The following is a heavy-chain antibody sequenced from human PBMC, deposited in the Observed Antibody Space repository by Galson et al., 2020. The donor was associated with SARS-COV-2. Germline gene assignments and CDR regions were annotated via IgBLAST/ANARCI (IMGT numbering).Heavy chain of an antibody. J-gene: IGHJ4*02. V-gene: IGHV4-31*02. CDR3: ATYRVGEGGRGH. CDR2: TEYTGST. CDR1: GASVGRGDFH. D-gene: IGHD2-15*01. Sequence: SQTLSLTCTVAGASVGRGDFHWSWIRQHPGKGLEWIGCDTGTTEYTGSTYYTPSLRSRVTISVDTSKNQFSLKLSSVTAADTAVYYCATYRVGEGGRGHWGQGTLVTVSS.